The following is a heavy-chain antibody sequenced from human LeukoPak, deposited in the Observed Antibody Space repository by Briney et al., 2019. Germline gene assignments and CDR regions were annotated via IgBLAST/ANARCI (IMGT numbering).Heavy chain of an antibody. V-gene: IGHV3-74*01. Sequence: GGSLRLSCAASGFTFSSYWMHWVRQAPGKGLAWVSRINTDGSSTSYADSVKGRFTISRDNAKNTLYLQMNSLRAEDTAVYYCARSRVAQLDYWGQGTLVTVSS. J-gene: IGHJ4*02. D-gene: IGHD2-15*01. CDR1: GFTFSSYW. CDR3: ARSRVAQLDY. CDR2: INTDGSST.